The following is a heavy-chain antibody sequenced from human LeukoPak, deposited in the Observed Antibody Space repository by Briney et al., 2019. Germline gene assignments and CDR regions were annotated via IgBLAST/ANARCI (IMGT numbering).Heavy chain of an antibody. CDR2: IKSKPDGGTT. Sequence: GGSLRLSCAASGFTFSNAWMSWVRQAPGKGLEWVGHIKSKPDGGTTDYAAPVKGRFTISRDDSKNTLYLQMNTLKTEDTAVYYCSTEGLAYCDGDCYSWGQGTLVTVSS. J-gene: IGHJ5*02. CDR1: GFTFSNAW. D-gene: IGHD2-21*02. V-gene: IGHV3-15*01. CDR3: STEGLAYCDGDCYS.